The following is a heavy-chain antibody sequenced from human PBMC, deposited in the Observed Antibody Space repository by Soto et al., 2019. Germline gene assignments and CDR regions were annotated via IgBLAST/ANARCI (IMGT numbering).Heavy chain of an antibody. CDR3: ATSYDSSGYDY. D-gene: IGHD3-22*01. CDR2: LSGSGIST. Sequence: GSLRLSCAASGFTFSSYAMSWVRQAPGKGLEWVSALSGSGISTYYADTVKGRFTISRDNSRNTLYLQMNSLRAEDTAVYYCATSYDSSGYDYWGQGTLVTVSS. J-gene: IGHJ4*02. V-gene: IGHV3-23*01. CDR1: GFTFSSYA.